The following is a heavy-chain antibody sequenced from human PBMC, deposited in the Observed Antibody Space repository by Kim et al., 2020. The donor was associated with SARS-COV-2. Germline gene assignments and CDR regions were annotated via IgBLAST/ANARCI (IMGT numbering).Heavy chain of an antibody. J-gene: IGHJ6*03. CDR2: INTNTGNP. CDR3: ARDGLLWFGELLYYYYMDV. V-gene: IGHV7-4-1*02. Sequence: ASVKVSCKASGYTFTSYAMNWVRQAPGQGLEWMGWINTNTGNPTYAQGFTGRFVFSLDTSVSTAYLQISSLKAEDTAVYYCARDGLLWFGELLYYYYMDVWGKGTNGHRLL. CDR1: GYTFTSYA. D-gene: IGHD3-10*01.